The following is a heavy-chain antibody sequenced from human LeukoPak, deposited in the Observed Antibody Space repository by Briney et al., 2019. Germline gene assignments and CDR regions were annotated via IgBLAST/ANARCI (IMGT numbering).Heavy chain of an antibody. CDR1: GYTFTSYG. CDR2: ISAYNDNT. J-gene: IGHJ4*02. CDR3: ARVHYDILTGYSYFDY. V-gene: IGHV1-18*01. D-gene: IGHD3-9*01. Sequence: ASVKVSCKASGYTFTSYGISWVRLAPGQGLEWMGWISAYNDNTNYAQKLQGRVTVTTDTFTSTAYMELRSLRSDDTAVYYCARVHYDILTGYSYFDYWGQGTLVTVSS.